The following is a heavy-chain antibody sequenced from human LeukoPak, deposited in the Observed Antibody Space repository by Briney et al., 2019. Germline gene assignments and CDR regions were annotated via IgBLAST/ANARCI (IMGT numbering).Heavy chain of an antibody. Sequence: ASAKVSCKVSGYTLTELSIHWVRQSPGKGLEWMGGFEPEDAKTFYAQRFQGRITMTEDTSTNTGYMNLSSLRSEDTAIYYCATSRVGDTVSLDYWGQGSLVTVSS. CDR2: FEPEDAKT. J-gene: IGHJ4*02. D-gene: IGHD1-26*01. V-gene: IGHV1-24*01. CDR3: ATSRVGDTVSLDY. CDR1: GYTLTELS.